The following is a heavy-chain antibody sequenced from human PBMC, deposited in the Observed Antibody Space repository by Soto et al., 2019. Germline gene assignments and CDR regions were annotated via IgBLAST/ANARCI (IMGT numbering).Heavy chain of an antibody. V-gene: IGHV2-5*02. CDR3: SHRLAGAGIDTFDF. CDR1: GFSLSTHAVG. J-gene: IGHJ3*01. CDR2: IYWDDDK. Sequence: QITLKESGPTLVKPTQTLTLTCTFSGFSLSTHAVGVGWLRQPPAKALEWLALIYWDDDKRYSPSLKSRLTITKDTSKSQMVLTMTNVDPVDTATYYCSHRLAGAGIDTFDFWGQETMVTVSS. D-gene: IGHD6-19*01.